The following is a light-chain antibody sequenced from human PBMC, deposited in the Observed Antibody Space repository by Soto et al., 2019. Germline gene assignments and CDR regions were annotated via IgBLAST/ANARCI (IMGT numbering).Light chain of an antibody. CDR3: SSYTTSTTYV. CDR1: TSVVGGYNS. V-gene: IGLV2-14*01. J-gene: IGLJ1*01. CDR2: EVR. Sequence: QSVLTQPASVSGSPGQPITVSCTGTTSVVGGYNSVSWYQHHPGKAPKLIIYEVRKRPSGISSRFSGSQSGNTASLSISGLQAEDEADYYCSSYTTSTTYVFGTGTKVTVL.